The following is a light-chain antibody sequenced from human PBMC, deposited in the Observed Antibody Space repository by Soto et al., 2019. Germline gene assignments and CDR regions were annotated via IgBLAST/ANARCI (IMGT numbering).Light chain of an antibody. Sequence: EIVMTQSPATLSVSPGESATLSCRASQSITNNLAWYQQKPGQPPRLLMYGASTRATGFPARFSGSGSGTEFTLTISSLQPDDFATYYCQHYNSYSEAFGQGTKVDIK. CDR1: QSITNN. V-gene: IGKV3-15*01. CDR3: QHYNSYSEA. J-gene: IGKJ1*01. CDR2: GAS.